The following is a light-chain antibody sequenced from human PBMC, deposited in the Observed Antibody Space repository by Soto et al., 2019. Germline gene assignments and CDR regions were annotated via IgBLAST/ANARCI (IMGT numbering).Light chain of an antibody. CDR2: EVY. CDR1: SSDVGGYNL. Sequence: QSLLGQPSSVSASPGQSITISCTGTSSDVGGYNLVSWYQQHPGKAPKLMIYEVYQRPSGVSNRFSGYKSGNTASLTISGLQAEDEADYYCYSYAGNNFYVFGTGTKVTV. J-gene: IGLJ1*01. V-gene: IGLV2-23*02. CDR3: YSYAGNNFYV.